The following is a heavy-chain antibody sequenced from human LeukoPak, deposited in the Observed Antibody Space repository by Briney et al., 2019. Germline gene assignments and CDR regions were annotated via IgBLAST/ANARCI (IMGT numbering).Heavy chain of an antibody. CDR2: IYSDGGT. Sequence: GGSLRLSWAASGFTVNNNYMSWVRQAPGKGLEWVSVIYSDGGTFYSDSVKGRFTISRDYSKNTLYLHMNSLRADDTAVYYCARDNSGPAFWGQGTLVTVSS. V-gene: IGHV3-53*01. CDR1: GFTVNNNY. J-gene: IGHJ4*02. CDR3: ARDNSGPAF. D-gene: IGHD1-26*01.